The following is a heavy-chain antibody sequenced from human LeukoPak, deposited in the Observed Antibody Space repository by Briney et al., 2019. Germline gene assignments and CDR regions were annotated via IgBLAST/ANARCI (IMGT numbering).Heavy chain of an antibody. CDR1: GFTFSSYA. CDR2: ISGSAGST. V-gene: IGHV3-23*01. Sequence: PGGSLRLSCAASGFTFSSYAMSWVRQAPGKGLEWVSGISGSAGSTYYADSVKGRFTISRDNSKNTVYLQMNSLRAEDTAVYYCAKHIVVLIAKDAFDIWGQGTLVTVSS. CDR3: AKHIVVLIAKDAFDI. D-gene: IGHD2-21*01. J-gene: IGHJ3*02.